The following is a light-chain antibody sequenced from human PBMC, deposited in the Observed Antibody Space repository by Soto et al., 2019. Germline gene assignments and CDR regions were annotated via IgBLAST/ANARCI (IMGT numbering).Light chain of an antibody. CDR1: QSFATSP. J-gene: IGKJ1*01. CDR2: GPS. V-gene: IGKV3-20*01. Sequence: ELVLTQSPGTLSLSPGERATLFCRARQSFATSPLAWEQQKPDQAPRLLIGPSRRATGVPDRFIDSGSGTDFTLTIGRLEPEDFAVYYCQQFASSPRTFGRGTTVEIK. CDR3: QQFASSPRT.